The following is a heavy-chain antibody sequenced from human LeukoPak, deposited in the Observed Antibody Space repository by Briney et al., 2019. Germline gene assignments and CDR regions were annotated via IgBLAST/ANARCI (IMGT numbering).Heavy chain of an antibody. CDR3: VRDGGVSGYDLLDY. CDR2: INQDGSEE. Sequence: PRGSLRLSCAASGFTFSNYWMTWVRQAPGKGLEWVAHINQDGSEEHYMDSVKARFTISRDNAKNSLSLQMNSLRAEDTAVYYCVRDGGVSGYDLLDYWGQGTLVTVSS. J-gene: IGHJ4*02. CDR1: GFTFSNYW. V-gene: IGHV3-7*01. D-gene: IGHD5-12*01.